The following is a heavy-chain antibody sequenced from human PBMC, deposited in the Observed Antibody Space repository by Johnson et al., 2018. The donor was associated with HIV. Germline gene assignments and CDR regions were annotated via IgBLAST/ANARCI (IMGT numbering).Heavy chain of an antibody. CDR3: ARDLDYYDSSGYQAISYAFDI. D-gene: IGHD3-22*01. CDR1: GFTFSSYA. V-gene: IGHV3-30-3*01. CDR2: ISYDGSNT. Sequence: QVQLVESGGGVVQSGRSLRLSCAASGFTFSSYAMHWVRQAPGKGLEWVAVISYDGSNTYYADSVKGRFTISRDNSKNTLYLHMNSLRAEDTAVYYCARDLDYYDSSGYQAISYAFDIWGQGTMVTVSS. J-gene: IGHJ3*02.